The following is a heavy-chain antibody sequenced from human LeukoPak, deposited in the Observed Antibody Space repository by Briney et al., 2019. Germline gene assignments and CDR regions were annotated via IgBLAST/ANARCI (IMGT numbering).Heavy chain of an antibody. CDR3: AREKPYYYGSGSYYTPGYFDY. CDR1: GGSFSGYY. CDR2: INHSGST. D-gene: IGHD3-10*01. V-gene: IGHV4-34*01. Sequence: SETLSLTCAVYGGSFSGYYRSWIRQPPGEGLEWIGEINHSGSTNYNPSLKSRVTISVDTSKNQFSLKLSSVTAADTAVYYCAREKPYYYGSGSYYTPGYFDYWGQGTLVTVSS. J-gene: IGHJ4*02.